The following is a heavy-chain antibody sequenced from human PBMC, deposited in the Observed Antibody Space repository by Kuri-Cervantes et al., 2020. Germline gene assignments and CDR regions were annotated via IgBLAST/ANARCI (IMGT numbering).Heavy chain of an antibody. D-gene: IGHD6-19*01. V-gene: IGHV1-3*01. J-gene: IGHJ4*02. CDR2: INAGIGNT. CDR3: ARVRYSSGWYGLGY. Sequence: ASVKVSCKASGYTFTSYAMHWVRQAPGQRLEWMGWINAGIGNTKYSQKFQGRVTITRDTSASTAYMELSSLRSEDTAVYYCARVRYSSGWYGLGYWGQGTLVTVSS. CDR1: GYTFTSYA.